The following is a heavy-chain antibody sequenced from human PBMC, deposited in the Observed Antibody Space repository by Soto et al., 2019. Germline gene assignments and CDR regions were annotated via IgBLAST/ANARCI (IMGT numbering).Heavy chain of an antibody. CDR2: INPNSGGT. V-gene: IGHV1-2*04. J-gene: IGHJ5*02. CDR3: ARNNYYDSSGYYSGWFDP. Sequence: ASVKVSCKASGYTFTGYYIHWVRQAPGQGLEWMGWINPNSGGTNYAQKFQGWVTMTRDTSISTAYMELSRLRSDDTAVYYCARNNYYDSSGYYSGWFDPWGQGTLVTVSS. CDR1: GYTFTGYY. D-gene: IGHD3-22*01.